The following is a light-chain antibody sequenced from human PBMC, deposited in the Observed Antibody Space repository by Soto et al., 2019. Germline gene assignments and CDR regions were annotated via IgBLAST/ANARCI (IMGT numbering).Light chain of an antibody. CDR2: DDT. CDR3: CSNGRASALRVM. V-gene: IGLV2-23*02. Sequence: QSALTQPASVSGSPGQSITISCSGISIDVGSHNLVSWYQQYPGKAPKVVIYDDTQRPSGVSNRFSGFKSGNTASLTISDLQAEDEADYYCCSNGRASALRVMFGGGTKVTVL. J-gene: IGLJ3*02. CDR1: SIDVGSHNL.